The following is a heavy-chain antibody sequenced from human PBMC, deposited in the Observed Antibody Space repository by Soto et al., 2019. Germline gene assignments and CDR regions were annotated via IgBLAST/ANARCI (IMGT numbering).Heavy chain of an antibody. Sequence: QVQLVQSGAEVKKPGASVKVSCKASGYTFTSYGISWVRQAPGQGLEWMGWINVYNGNTKYAQKLQGRVTMTTDTSTSTAYLYLRSLRSGDTAVDFCARDTSRAEYDYWGQGTLVTVSS. J-gene: IGHJ4*02. CDR3: ARDTSRAEYDY. D-gene: IGHD3-10*01. CDR1: GYTFTSYG. CDR2: INVYNGNT. V-gene: IGHV1-18*01.